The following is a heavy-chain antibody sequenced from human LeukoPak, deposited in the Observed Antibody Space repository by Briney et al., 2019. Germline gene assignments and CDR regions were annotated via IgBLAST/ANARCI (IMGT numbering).Heavy chain of an antibody. J-gene: IGHJ4*02. CDR1: GGSMSSYY. D-gene: IGHD5-24*01. V-gene: IGHV4-59*08. CDR2: IYYSGST. CDR3: ARGARAGYNLEPFDY. Sequence: SETLSLTCTVSGGSMSSYYWSWIRQPPGKGLEWIGYIYYSGSTKYNPSLKSRVTISVDTSKNQFSLKLSPGTAADTAVYYCARGARAGYNLEPFDYGGQGTLVTVSS.